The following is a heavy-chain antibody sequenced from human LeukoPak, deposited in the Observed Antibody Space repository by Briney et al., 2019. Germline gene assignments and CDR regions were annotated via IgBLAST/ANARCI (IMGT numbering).Heavy chain of an antibody. Sequence: PGGSLRLSCAASGFTFSSYGMHWVRQAPGKGLEWVAFIRYDGSNKYYADSVKGRFTISRDNSKNTLYLQMNSLRAEDTAVYYCAKDPSYDSSGYYYVPKYYFDYWGQGTLVTVSS. CDR3: AKDPSYDSSGYYYVPKYYFDY. D-gene: IGHD3-22*01. CDR2: IRYDGSNK. CDR1: GFTFSSYG. V-gene: IGHV3-30*02. J-gene: IGHJ4*02.